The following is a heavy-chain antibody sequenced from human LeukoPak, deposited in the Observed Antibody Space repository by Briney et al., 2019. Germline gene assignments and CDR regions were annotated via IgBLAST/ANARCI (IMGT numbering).Heavy chain of an antibody. J-gene: IGHJ5*02. CDR3: AITTNYYDSSGYHYGWFDP. CDR2: ITPSSGGT. D-gene: IGHD3-22*01. V-gene: IGHV1-2*02. CDR1: GYTLTDYY. Sequence: ASVMVSCKASGYTLTDYYIHWVRQAPGQGLEWMGWITPSSGGTIYAQNFQGRVTMTEDTSTDTAYMELSSLRSEDTALYYCAITTNYYDSSGYHYGWFDPWGQGTLVTVSS.